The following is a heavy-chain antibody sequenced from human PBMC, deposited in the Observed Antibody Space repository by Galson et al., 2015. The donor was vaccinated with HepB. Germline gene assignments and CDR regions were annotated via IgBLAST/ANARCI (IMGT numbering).Heavy chain of an antibody. J-gene: IGHJ6*02. Sequence: VKVSCKASGGTFSSYAISWVRQAPGQGLEWMGRIIPILGIANYAQKFQGRVTITADKSTSTAYMELSSLRSEDTAVYYCARDLAVVTTSYYYYGMDVWGQGTTVTVSS. V-gene: IGHV1-69*10. CDR3: ARDLAVVTTSYYYYGMDV. D-gene: IGHD4-23*01. CDR1: GGTFSSYA. CDR2: IIPILGIA.